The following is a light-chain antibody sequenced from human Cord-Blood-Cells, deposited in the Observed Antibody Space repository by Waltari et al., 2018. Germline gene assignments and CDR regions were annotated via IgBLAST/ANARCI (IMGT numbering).Light chain of an antibody. CDR3: SSYTSSSTLV. V-gene: IGLV2-14*01. J-gene: IGLJ3*02. Sequence: QSALTQPASVSGSPGQSITISCTGTSSDVGGYNYVSWYQQHPGKAPKLMLYDVSKRPSGVSNRFSGSKSGHTASLTISGLQAEDEADYYCSSYTSSSTLVFGGGTKLTVL. CDR1: SSDVGGYNY. CDR2: DVS.